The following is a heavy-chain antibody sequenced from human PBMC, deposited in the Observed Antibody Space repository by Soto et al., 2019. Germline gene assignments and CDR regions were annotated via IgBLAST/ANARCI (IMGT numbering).Heavy chain of an antibody. CDR3: AKAARRSGYDFNY. Sequence: GGSLRLCCAASGFTFDDYAMHWVRQAPGKGLEWVSGISWNSGSIGYADSVKGRFTISRDNAKNSLYLQMNSLRAEDMALYYCAKAARRSGYDFNYWGQGTLVTVSS. D-gene: IGHD5-12*01. V-gene: IGHV3-9*03. CDR1: GFTFDDYA. CDR2: ISWNSGSI. J-gene: IGHJ4*02.